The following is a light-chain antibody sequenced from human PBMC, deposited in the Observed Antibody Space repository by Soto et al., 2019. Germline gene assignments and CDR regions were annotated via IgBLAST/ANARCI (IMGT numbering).Light chain of an antibody. CDR1: QSFSSN. CDR3: QQYYNWPLT. Sequence: EIVMTQSPGTLSLSPGGRSTLSCRASQSFSSNVAWYQQKPGQAPRLLIYGTSTRVTGIPARFSGSGYGTEFNLTISSLQSEDFAVYYCQQYYNWPLTFGGGTKVDIK. V-gene: IGKV3-15*01. CDR2: GTS. J-gene: IGKJ4*01.